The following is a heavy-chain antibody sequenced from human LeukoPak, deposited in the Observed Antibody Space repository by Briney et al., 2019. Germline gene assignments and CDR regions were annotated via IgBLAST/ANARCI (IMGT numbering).Heavy chain of an antibody. V-gene: IGHV3-53*01. Sequence: PGGSLRLSCTVSGFTVSSDSMSWVRQAPGKGLEWVSFIYSGGSTHYSDSVKGRFTISRDNSKDTLYLQMNSLRAEDTAVYYCAANWGIDYWGQGTLVTVSS. CDR1: GFTVSSDS. J-gene: IGHJ4*02. D-gene: IGHD7-27*01. CDR2: IYSGGST. CDR3: AANWGIDY.